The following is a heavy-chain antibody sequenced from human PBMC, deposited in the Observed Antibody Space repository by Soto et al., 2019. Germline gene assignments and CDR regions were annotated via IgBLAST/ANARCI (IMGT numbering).Heavy chain of an antibody. CDR2: ISWNSGSI. D-gene: IGHD3-9*01. V-gene: IGHV3-9*01. CDR1: GFTFDDYA. CDR3: AKDYYDILTGYSPYYYYGMDV. Sequence: GGSLRLSCAASGFTFDDYAMHWVRQAPGKGLEWVSGISWNSGSIGYADSVKGRFTISRDNAKNSLYLQMNSLRAEDTALYYCAKDYYDILTGYSPYYYYGMDVWGQGTTVTVSS. J-gene: IGHJ6*02.